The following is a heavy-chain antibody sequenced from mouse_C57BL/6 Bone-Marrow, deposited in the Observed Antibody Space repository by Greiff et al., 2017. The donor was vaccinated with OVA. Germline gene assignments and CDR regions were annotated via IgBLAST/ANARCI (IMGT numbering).Heavy chain of an antibody. V-gene: IGHV1-26*01. D-gene: IGHD2-4*01. Sequence: QLQQSGPELVKPGASVKISCKASGYTFTDYYMNWVKQSHGKSLEWIGDINPNNGGTSYNQKFKGKATLTVDKSSSTAYMELRSLTSEDSAVYYCASCYDYDGPFAYWGQGTLVTVSA. CDR2: INPNNGGT. CDR3: ASCYDYDGPFAY. J-gene: IGHJ3*01. CDR1: GYTFTDYY.